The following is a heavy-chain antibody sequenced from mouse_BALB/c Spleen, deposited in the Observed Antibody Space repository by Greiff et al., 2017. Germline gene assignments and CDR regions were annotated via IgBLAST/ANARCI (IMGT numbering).Heavy chain of an antibody. D-gene: IGHD1-1*01. CDR3: ARSMTTVVADY. CDR2: IDPANGNT. CDR1: GFNIKDTY. V-gene: IGHV14-3*02. J-gene: IGHJ2*01. Sequence: VHVKQSGAELVKPGASVKLSCTASGFNIKDTYMHWVKQRPEQGLEWIGRIDPANGNTKYDPKFQGKATITADTSSNTAYLQLSSLTSEDTAVYYCARSMTTVVADYWGQGTTLTVSS.